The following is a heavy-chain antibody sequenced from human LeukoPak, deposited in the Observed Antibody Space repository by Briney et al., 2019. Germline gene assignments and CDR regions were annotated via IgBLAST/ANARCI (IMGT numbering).Heavy chain of an antibody. Sequence: SETLSLTCTVSGGSISSSSYYWGWIRQPPGKGLEWIGSIYYSGSTYYNPSLKSRVTMSVDTSKNQFSLKLSSVTAADTAVYYCARDLVSTYYYGSGKDWFDPWGQGTLVTVSS. CDR2: IYYSGST. CDR3: ARDLVSTYYYGSGKDWFDP. J-gene: IGHJ5*02. V-gene: IGHV4-39*07. CDR1: GGSISSSSYY. D-gene: IGHD3-10*01.